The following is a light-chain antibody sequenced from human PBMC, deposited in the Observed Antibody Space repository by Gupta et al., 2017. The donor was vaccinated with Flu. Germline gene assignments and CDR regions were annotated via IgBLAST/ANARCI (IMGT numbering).Light chain of an antibody. CDR3: QCYGCPPFR. CDR1: QSVSNSD. CDR2: GAS. J-gene: IGKJ2*03. Sequence: EIVLTQSPGTLSLSPGERATLSCRASQSVSNSDLAWYQQKSGQAPRLLIYGASSRATGVPDRFTGSGSATDFALTISRLEPEDFAMYYCQCYGCPPFRFGQGTKLEIK. V-gene: IGKV3-20*01.